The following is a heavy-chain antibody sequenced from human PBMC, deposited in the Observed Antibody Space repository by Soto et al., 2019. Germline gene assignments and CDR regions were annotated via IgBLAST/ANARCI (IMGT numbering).Heavy chain of an antibody. CDR2: IKSKTDGGTT. CDR3: TTDGSIAADEYYFDY. J-gene: IGHJ4*02. V-gene: IGHV3-15*07. D-gene: IGHD6-13*01. Sequence: GGSLRLSCAASGFTFSNAWMNWVRQAPGKGLEWVGRIKSKTDGGTTDYAAPVKGRFTISRDDSKNTLYLQMNSLKTEDTAVYYCTTDGSIAADEYYFDYWGQGTLVTVSS. CDR1: GFTFSNAW.